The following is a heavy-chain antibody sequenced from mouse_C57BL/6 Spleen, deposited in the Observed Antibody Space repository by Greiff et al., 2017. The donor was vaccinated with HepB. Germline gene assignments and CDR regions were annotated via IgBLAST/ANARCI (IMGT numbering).Heavy chain of an antibody. CDR3: AMTPYYYGSSPAWFAY. V-gene: IGHV1-55*01. Sequence: QVQLQQPGAELVKPGASVKMSCKASGYTFTSYWITWVKQRPGQGLEWIGDIYPGSGSPNYNEKFKSKATLTVATSSSTAYMQLSSLTSEDSAVYYCAMTPYYYGSSPAWFAYWGQGTLVTVSA. CDR2: IYPGSGSP. D-gene: IGHD1-1*01. J-gene: IGHJ3*01. CDR1: GYTFTSYW.